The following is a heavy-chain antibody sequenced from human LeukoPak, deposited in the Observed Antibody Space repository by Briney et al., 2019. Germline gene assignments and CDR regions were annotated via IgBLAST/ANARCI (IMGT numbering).Heavy chain of an antibody. D-gene: IGHD1-26*01. CDR1: GYSISSYYY. CDR2: NYHSGST. CDR3: ARDASGSYPSGY. J-gene: IGHJ4*02. V-gene: IGHV4-38-2*02. Sequence: SETLSLTCTVSGYSISSYYYWGLIRQPPGERQEWIGINYHSGSTYYNPSLKRLVTISGDTSKHQFSLKRSAEAAAGAAVYYGARDASGSYPSGYWGQGTLVTVSS.